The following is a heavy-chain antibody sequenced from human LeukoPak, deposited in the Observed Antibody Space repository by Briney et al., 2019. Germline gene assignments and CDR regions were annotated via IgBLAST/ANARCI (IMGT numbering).Heavy chain of an antibody. Sequence: GASVKVSCKASGGTFSSYAISWVRQAPGQGLEWMGGIIPIFGTANYAQKFQGRVTITTDESTSTAYMELSSLRSEDTAVYYCAVEAGALYDSSGYYGHWGQGTLVTVSS. CDR2: IIPIFGTA. J-gene: IGHJ4*02. CDR1: GGTFSSYA. CDR3: AVEAGALYDSSGYYGH. V-gene: IGHV1-69*05. D-gene: IGHD3-22*01.